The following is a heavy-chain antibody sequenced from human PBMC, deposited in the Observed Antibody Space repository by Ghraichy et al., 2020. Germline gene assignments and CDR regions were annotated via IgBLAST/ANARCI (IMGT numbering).Heavy chain of an antibody. CDR2: ISSSSSYI. V-gene: IGHV3-21*01. Sequence: VSSISSSSSYIYYADSVKGRFTISRDNAKNSLYLQMNSLRAEDTAVYYCARACYDSSGYYDVGFDYWGQGSLVTVFS. CDR3: ARACYDSSGYYDVGFDY. J-gene: IGHJ4*02. D-gene: IGHD3-22*01.